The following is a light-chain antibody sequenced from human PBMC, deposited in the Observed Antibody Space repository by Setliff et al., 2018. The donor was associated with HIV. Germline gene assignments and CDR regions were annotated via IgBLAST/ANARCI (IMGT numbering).Light chain of an antibody. CDR1: QSVLYSSNNKNY. CDR2: WAS. CDR3: QQNYATTST. J-gene: IGKJ1*01. V-gene: IGKV4-1*01. Sequence: DIVMTQSPDSLAVSLGERATINCKSSQSVLYSSNNKNYLAWYQQKPGQPPKLLIYWASTRESGVPDRFRGSGSGTDFTLTISSLQAEDVAVYYCQQNYATTSTFGQGTKVDIK.